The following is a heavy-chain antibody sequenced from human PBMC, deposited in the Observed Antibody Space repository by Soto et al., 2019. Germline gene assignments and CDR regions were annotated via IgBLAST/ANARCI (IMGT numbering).Heavy chain of an antibody. Sequence: KTSETLSLTCGVYRGSFSGFYWSWVRQTPGGGLEWIGEINHSGTTNYNPSFQNRVTISADKSTNNFSLKMTSVTAADAAVYYCARGRGYVYGYNFYGLDVWGQGTTVTVSS. V-gene: IGHV4-34*01. CDR3: ARGRGYVYGYNFYGLDV. J-gene: IGHJ6*02. CDR2: INHSGTT. CDR1: RGSFSGFY. D-gene: IGHD1-1*01.